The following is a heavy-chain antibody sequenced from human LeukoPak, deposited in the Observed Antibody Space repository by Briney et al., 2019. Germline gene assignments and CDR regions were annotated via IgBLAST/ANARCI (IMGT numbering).Heavy chain of an antibody. CDR2: INSDGSST. CDR1: GFTFSSYW. J-gene: IGHJ4*02. CDR3: AGDRVPYGGYLFFDY. D-gene: IGHD5-12*01. Sequence: PGGSLRLSCAASGFTFSSYWMHWVGQAPGKGLVWVSRINSDGSSTSYADSVKGRFTISRDNAKNTLYLQMNSLRAEDTAVYYCAGDRVPYGGYLFFDYWGQGTLVTVSS. V-gene: IGHV3-74*01.